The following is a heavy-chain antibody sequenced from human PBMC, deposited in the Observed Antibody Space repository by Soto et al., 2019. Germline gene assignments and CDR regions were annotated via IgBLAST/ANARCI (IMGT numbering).Heavy chain of an antibody. CDR3: ARASDFWSGCGPNGMDV. D-gene: IGHD3-3*01. J-gene: IGHJ6*02. V-gene: IGHV1-69*12. CDR2: VIPIFGTA. CDR1: GGTFRSYA. Sequence: QVQLVQSGAEVKKPGSSVKVSCKASGGTFRSYAISWVRQAPGQGLEWMGGVIPIFGTANYAQKFQGRVTITAEESTSRAYMELSSLRSEDTAVYYCARASDFWSGCGPNGMDVWGQGTTVTVSS.